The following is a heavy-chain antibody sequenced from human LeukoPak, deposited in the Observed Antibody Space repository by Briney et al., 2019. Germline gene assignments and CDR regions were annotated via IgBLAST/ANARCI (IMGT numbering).Heavy chain of an antibody. V-gene: IGHV1-69*01. J-gene: IGHJ4*02. D-gene: IGHD2-15*01. CDR1: GGTFSSYA. CDR3: ARALGYCSGGSCLPLKYYFDY. CDR2: IIPIFGTA. Sequence: SVKVSCKASGGTFSSYAISWVRQAPGQGLEWMGGIIPIFGTANYAQKFQGRVTVTADESTSTAYMELSSLRSEDTAVYYCARALGYCSGGSCLPLKYYFDYWGQGTLVTVSS.